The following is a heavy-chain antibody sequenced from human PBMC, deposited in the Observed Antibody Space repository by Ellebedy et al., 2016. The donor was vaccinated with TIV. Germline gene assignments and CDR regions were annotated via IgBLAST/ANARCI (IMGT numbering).Heavy chain of an antibody. CDR2: INHSGST. Sequence: SETLSLTXAVYGGSFSGYYWSWIRQPPGKGLEWIGEINHSGSTNYNPSLKSRVTISVDTSKNQFSLKLSSVTAADTAVYYCARDSGYNLNYWGQGTLVTVSS. CDR3: ARDSGYNLNY. V-gene: IGHV4-34*01. J-gene: IGHJ4*02. CDR1: GGSFSGYY. D-gene: IGHD3-22*01.